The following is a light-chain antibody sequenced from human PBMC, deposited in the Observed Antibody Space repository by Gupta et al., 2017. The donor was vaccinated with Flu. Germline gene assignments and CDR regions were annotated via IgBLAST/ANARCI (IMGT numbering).Light chain of an antibody. Sequence: DIVMTQSPLSLPVPPGEPASISCRSSQGLLHSNGYNYLDWYLQKPGQSPQLLIYLGSTRASGVPDRFSGSGSGTDFTLKISRVEAEDVGVYYCMQALQTPITFGQGTRLEIK. CDR1: QGLLHSNGYNY. V-gene: IGKV2-28*01. CDR3: MQALQTPIT. CDR2: LGS. J-gene: IGKJ5*01.